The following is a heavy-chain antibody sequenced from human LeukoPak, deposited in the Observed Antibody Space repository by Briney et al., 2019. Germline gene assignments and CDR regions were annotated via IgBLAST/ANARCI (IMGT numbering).Heavy chain of an antibody. CDR2: IISDETTT. Sequence: PGGSLRLSCAASGFTFSTSWMHCVRQAPGKGLVWVSYIISDETTTNYADSVKGRFTISRDNAKNTLYLQMNSLRVEDTAVFFFKKKTAYDMGLWGQGTTVTVSS. J-gene: IGHJ6*02. CDR1: GFTFSTSW. V-gene: IGHV3-74*01. CDR3: KKKTAYDMGL.